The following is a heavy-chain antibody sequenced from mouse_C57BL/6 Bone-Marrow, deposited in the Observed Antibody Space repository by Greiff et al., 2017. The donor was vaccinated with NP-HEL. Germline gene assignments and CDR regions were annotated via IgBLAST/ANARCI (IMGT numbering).Heavy chain of an antibody. V-gene: IGHV1-53*01. Sequence: VQLQQPGTELVKPGASVKLSCKASGYTFTSYWMHWVKQRPGQGLEWIGNINPSNGGTNYNEKFKSKATLNVDKSSSTAYMQRSSLTSEDSAVYYSARWGSSYWYFDVWGTGTTVTVSS. CDR3: ARWGSSYWYFDV. CDR2: INPSNGGT. D-gene: IGHD1-1*01. CDR1: GYTFTSYW. J-gene: IGHJ1*03.